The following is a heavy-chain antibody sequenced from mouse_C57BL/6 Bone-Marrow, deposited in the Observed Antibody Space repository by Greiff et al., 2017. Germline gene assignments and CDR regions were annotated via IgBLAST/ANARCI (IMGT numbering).Heavy chain of an antibody. CDR2: ISSGGDYI. D-gene: IGHD2-4*01. V-gene: IGHV5-9-1*02. CDR1: GFTFSSYA. Sequence: EVMLVESGEGLVKPGGSLKLSCAASGFTFSSYAMSWVRQTPEKRLEWVAYISSGGDYIYYADTVKGRFTISRDNARNTLYLQMSSLKSEDTAMYYCTRDYRGRFYWYFDVWGTGTTVTVSS. CDR3: TRDYRGRFYWYFDV. J-gene: IGHJ1*03.